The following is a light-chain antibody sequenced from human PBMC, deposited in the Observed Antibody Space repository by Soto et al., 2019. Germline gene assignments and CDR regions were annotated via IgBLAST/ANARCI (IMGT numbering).Light chain of an antibody. CDR3: QQYNNWPRT. CDR1: QNVSSN. V-gene: IGKV3-15*01. J-gene: IGKJ2*01. Sequence: EIVMTQSPATLSVSPGERATLSCRASQNVSSNLAWYQQKPGQAPRLLIYGASTRATGIPASFSGSGSGTEFTLTISSLQSEDLAVYYCQQYNNWPRTFGQGTKLEIK. CDR2: GAS.